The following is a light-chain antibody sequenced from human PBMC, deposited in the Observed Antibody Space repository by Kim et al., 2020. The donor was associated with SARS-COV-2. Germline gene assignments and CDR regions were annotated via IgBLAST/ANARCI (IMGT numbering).Light chain of an antibody. V-gene: IGKV4-1*01. CDR2: LAS. CDR1: QSVLYSSNNKNY. Sequence: DIVMTQSPDSLAVSLGERATINCKSSQSVLYSSNNKNYLAWYQQKPGQPPKLLIYLASTRESGVPDRFSGSGSGTDFTLTISSLQAEDVAVYYCQQYYSTPQTFGQGTKLEI. J-gene: IGKJ2*01. CDR3: QQYYSTPQT.